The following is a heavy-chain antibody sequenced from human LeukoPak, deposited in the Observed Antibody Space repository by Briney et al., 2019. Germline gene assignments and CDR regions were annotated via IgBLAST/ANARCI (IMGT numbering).Heavy chain of an antibody. Sequence: ASVKVSCKASGGTFSSYAISWVRQAPGQGLEWMGGIIPIFGTANYAQKFQGRVTITADESTSTAYMELSSLRSEDTAVYYCARDSGYSSSWYGFYWFDPWGQGTLVTVSS. CDR1: GGTFSSYA. J-gene: IGHJ5*02. V-gene: IGHV1-69*13. CDR2: IIPIFGTA. CDR3: ARDSGYSSSWYGFYWFDP. D-gene: IGHD6-13*01.